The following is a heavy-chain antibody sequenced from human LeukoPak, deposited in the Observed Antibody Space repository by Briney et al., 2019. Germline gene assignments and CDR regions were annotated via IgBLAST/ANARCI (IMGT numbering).Heavy chain of an antibody. V-gene: IGHV3-21*06. CDR1: EFTFSRYG. CDR2: ISWSSTYI. D-gene: IGHD1-26*01. J-gene: IGHJ4*02. Sequence: KAGGSLRLSCAASEFTFSRYGMNWVRQPPGKGLEWVSSISWSSTYIYCAESVKGRFTISRDNAKNSLFLQMNTLRAEDTAVYYCASGSYSFDFWGQGALVTVSS. CDR3: ASGSYSFDF.